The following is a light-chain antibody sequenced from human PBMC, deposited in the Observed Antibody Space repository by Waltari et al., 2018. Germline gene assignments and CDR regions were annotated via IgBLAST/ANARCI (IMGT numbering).Light chain of an antibody. CDR1: NSNIGSST. CDR3: ATWDARLTNVL. V-gene: IGLV1-44*01. J-gene: IGLJ3*02. Sequence: QSVLTQPPSASGAPGQRVTISCSGSNSNIGSSTVNWYQQVPGTAPRLLIYSNDQRPSGVPDRFSGSKSGTSASLAISGLQSEDEADYYCATWDARLTNVLFGGGTKVTVL. CDR2: SND.